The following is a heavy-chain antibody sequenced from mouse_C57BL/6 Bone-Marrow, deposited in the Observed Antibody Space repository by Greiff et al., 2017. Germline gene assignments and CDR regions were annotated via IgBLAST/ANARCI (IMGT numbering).Heavy chain of an antibody. Sequence: QVQLQQSGAELVKPGASVKLSCKASGYTFTSYWMHWVKQRPGQGLEWIGMIHPNSGSTNYNEKFKSKATLTVDKSSSTAYMQLSSLTSEDSAVXYCARDGYDGYVDYWGQGTSVTVSS. D-gene: IGHD2-3*01. J-gene: IGHJ4*01. CDR3: ARDGYDGYVDY. CDR2: IHPNSGST. V-gene: IGHV1-64*01. CDR1: GYTFTSYW.